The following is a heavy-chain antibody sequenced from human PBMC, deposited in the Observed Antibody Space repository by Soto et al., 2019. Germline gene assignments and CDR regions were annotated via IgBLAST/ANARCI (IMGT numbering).Heavy chain of an antibody. Sequence: SETPCLACTFSGGSIINFNQYCGWIRQPPGKGLEWIGSIYYSGSPYYKPSLKSRLTMSVDTSKNQFSLKLSSVTAADTAVYYCARQGRAAAGGYFFYGLDVWGQGTTVTVSS. CDR3: ARQGRAAAGGYFFYGLDV. D-gene: IGHD6-13*01. J-gene: IGHJ6*02. V-gene: IGHV4-39*01. CDR1: GGSIINFNQY. CDR2: IYYSGSP.